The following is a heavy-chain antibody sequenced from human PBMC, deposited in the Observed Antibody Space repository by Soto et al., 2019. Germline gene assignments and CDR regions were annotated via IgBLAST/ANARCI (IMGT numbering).Heavy chain of an antibody. V-gene: IGHV3-9*01. CDR1: GFTFDDYA. CDR3: VKDESINWYSGHFRH. J-gene: IGHJ1*01. Sequence: GGSLRLSCAASGFTFDDYAMHWVRQVPGKGLEWISGINWNSGSIGYGDSVKGRFAISRDNAKNSLHLQMNSLSAEDTAFYYCVKDESINWYSGHFRHWGQGTLVTVSS. D-gene: IGHD6-13*01. CDR2: INWNSGSI.